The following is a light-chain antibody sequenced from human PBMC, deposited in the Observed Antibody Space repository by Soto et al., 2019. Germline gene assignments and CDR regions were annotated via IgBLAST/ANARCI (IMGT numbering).Light chain of an antibody. J-gene: IGLJ1*01. V-gene: IGLV2-8*01. CDR1: SSDVGGYKY. Sequence: QSVLTQPPSASGSPGQSVTISCTGTSSDVGGYKYVSWYQQHPGKAPKLMIFEVNKRPSGVPDRFSGSKSGNTASLTVSGLQAADEADYYCSSYAGINNLGVFGPGTKHTVL. CDR2: EVN. CDR3: SSYAGINNLGV.